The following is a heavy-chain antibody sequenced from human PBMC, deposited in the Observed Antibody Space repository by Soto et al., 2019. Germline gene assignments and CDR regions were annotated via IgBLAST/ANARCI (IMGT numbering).Heavy chain of an antibody. CDR2: INAGNGNT. CDR1: GYTFTSYA. Sequence: QVQLVQSGAEVKKPGASVKVSCKASGYTFTSYAMHWVRQAPGQRLEWMGWINAGNGNTKYSQKFQGRVTITRDTSASTAYMELSSLRSEDTAVYYCARSSGWPTYDFDYWGQGTLVTVSS. V-gene: IGHV1-3*01. CDR3: ARSSGWPTYDFDY. D-gene: IGHD6-19*01. J-gene: IGHJ4*02.